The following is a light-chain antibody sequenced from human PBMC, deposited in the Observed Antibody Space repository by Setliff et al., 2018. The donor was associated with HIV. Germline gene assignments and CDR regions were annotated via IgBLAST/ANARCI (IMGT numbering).Light chain of an antibody. V-gene: IGLV3-1*01. CDR1: KLGDKY. CDR2: QDS. CDR3: QAWDSSTVV. J-gene: IGLJ1*01. Sequence: SYALTQPPSVSVSPGQTASITCSGDKLGDKYAFWYQQKPGQSPVLVIYQDSKRPSGIPERFSGSNSGNTATLTISGTQAMDEADYYCQAWDSSTVVFGTGTKVTVL.